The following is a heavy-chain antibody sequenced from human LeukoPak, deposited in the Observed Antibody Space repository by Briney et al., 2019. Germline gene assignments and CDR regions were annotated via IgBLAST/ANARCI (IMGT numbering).Heavy chain of an antibody. J-gene: IGHJ6*02. CDR1: GGTFSSYA. V-gene: IGHV1-69*13. Sequence: EASVKVSCKASGGTFSSYAISWVRQAPGQGLEWMGGIIPIFGTANYAQKFQGRVTITADESTSTAYMELSSLRSEDTAVYYCARGSRRRDLLLYYYGVDVWGQGTTVTVSS. CDR2: IIPIFGTA. D-gene: IGHD2-15*01. CDR3: ARGSRRRDLLLYYYGVDV.